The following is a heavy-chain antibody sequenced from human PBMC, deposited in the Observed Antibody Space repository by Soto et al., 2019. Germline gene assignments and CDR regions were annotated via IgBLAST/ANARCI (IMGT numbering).Heavy chain of an antibody. Sequence: GGSLRLSCAASGFTFSGYEMNWVRQAPGKGLEWISYISGSGSTIYYADSVKGRFTISRDNANNLLFLQMDNLRPEDTAVYYCARDNLAFQGAFDLWGQGTLVTVSS. D-gene: IGHD3-16*01. CDR1: GFTFSGYE. CDR3: ARDNLAFQGAFDL. CDR2: ISGSGSTI. V-gene: IGHV3-48*03. J-gene: IGHJ4*02.